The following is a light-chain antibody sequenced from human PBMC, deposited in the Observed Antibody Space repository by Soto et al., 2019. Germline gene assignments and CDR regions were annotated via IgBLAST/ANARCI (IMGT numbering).Light chain of an antibody. V-gene: IGLV1-51*01. Sequence: QSVLTQPPSVSAASGQKVTISCSGSSSNIGNNYVSWYQQLPGTAPKFLIYDNNKRPSGIPDRFAGSKSGTSATLGITGLQTGDEADYYCGTWDSSLSAVVFGGGTKLTVL. CDR3: GTWDSSLSAVV. J-gene: IGLJ2*01. CDR1: SSNIGNNY. CDR2: DNN.